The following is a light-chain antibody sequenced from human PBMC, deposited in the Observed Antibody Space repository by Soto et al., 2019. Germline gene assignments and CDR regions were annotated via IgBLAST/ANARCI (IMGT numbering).Light chain of an antibody. J-gene: IGKJ1*01. CDR3: QQYGSSPWT. CDR2: GAS. V-gene: IGKV3-20*01. Sequence: EIVLTQSPGTLSLSPGERATLSCSATQSLTNNFLAWHQQKRGQAPRLLIYGASGRATAIPDRFSGSGSGTDFTLTISRLEPEDFAVYYCQQYGSSPWTFGQGTKVEIK. CDR1: QSLTNNF.